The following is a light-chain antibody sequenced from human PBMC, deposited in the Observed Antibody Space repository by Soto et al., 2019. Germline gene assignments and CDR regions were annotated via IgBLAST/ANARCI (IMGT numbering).Light chain of an antibody. CDR2: DVA. CDR1: SSVVGRYNF. CDR3: SSYTGSTSLVYV. Sequence: QSALTQPASVSGSPGQSISISCTGTSSVVGRYNFVSWYQQRPGKAPKLIIYDVANRPSGISNRFSGSKSGNTASLTISGLQAEDEADYYCSSYTGSTSLVYVFGTGAKLTVL. J-gene: IGLJ1*01. V-gene: IGLV2-14*03.